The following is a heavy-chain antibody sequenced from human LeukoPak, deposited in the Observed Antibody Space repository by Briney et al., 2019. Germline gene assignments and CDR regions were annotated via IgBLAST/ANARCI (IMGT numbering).Heavy chain of an antibody. V-gene: IGHV4-39*07. CDR2: INHSGST. CDR1: GGSISSSSYY. J-gene: IGHJ4*02. CDR3: ARDSGRYPYYFAY. Sequence: SETLSLTCTVSGGSISSSSYYWGWIRQPPGTGLEWIGEINHSGSTNYNPSLKSRVTISVDTSKNQFSLKLTSVTAADTAVYYCARDSGRYPYYFAYWGQGTLVTVSS. D-gene: IGHD1-26*01.